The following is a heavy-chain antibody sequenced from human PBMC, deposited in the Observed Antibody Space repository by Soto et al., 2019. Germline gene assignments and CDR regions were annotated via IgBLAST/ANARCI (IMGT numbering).Heavy chain of an antibody. Sequence: QVQLVQSGDEVKKPGASVKVSCKASGYTFTNYGISWVRKAPGQGLEWMGWINGYNGNTVYTQKIQGRLTMTAETSTATAYMELRSLRSDDTAVYYCVREGDGVYSYCGMDVWGQGTTVIVSS. V-gene: IGHV1-18*01. D-gene: IGHD4-17*01. CDR1: GYTFTNYG. CDR2: INGYNGNT. CDR3: VREGDGVYSYCGMDV. J-gene: IGHJ6*02.